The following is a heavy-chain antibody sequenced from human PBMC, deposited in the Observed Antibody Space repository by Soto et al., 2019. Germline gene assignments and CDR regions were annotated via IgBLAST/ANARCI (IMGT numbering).Heavy chain of an antibody. V-gene: IGHV2-5*02. CDR2: IYWDDDK. J-gene: IGHJ5*02. CDR1: GFSLSTSGVG. CDR3: ARELWFGESSNWFDP. D-gene: IGHD3-10*01. Sequence: QITLKESGPTLVKPTQTLTLTCTFSGFSLSTSGVGVGWIRQPPGKALEWLALIYWDDDKRYSPSLKSRLTITKDTSKNQVVITMTNMDPVDTATYYCARELWFGESSNWFDPWGQGTLVTVSS.